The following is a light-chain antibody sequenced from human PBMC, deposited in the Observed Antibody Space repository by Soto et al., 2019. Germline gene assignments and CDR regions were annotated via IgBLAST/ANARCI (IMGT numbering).Light chain of an antibody. V-gene: IGLV2-14*01. J-gene: IGLJ3*02. CDR3: RSYSSTSTPWV. Sequence: ALTQPASVSGSPGQSITISCTGTSSDVGTYNFVSWYQQHPGKAPKLMIYEVSSRPSGVSNRFSGSKSGNTASLTISGLLAEDEADYYCRSYSSTSTPWVFGGGPKVTVL. CDR1: SSDVGTYNF. CDR2: EVS.